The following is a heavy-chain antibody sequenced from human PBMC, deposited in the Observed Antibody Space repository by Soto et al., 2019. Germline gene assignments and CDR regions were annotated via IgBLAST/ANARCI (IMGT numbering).Heavy chain of an antibody. CDR3: ARAPPYSSSSSYYYYMDV. CDR2: ISAYNGNT. CDR1: GYTFTSYG. V-gene: IGHV1-18*01. D-gene: IGHD6-6*01. Sequence: ALVKVSCKASGYTFTSYGISWVRQAPGQGLEWMGWISAYNGNTNYAQKLQGRVTMTTDTSTSTAYMELRSLRSDDTAVYYCARAPPYSSSSSYYYYMDVWGKGTTVTVSS. J-gene: IGHJ6*03.